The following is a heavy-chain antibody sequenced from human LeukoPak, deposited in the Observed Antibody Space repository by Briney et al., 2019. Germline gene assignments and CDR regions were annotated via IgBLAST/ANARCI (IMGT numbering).Heavy chain of an antibody. J-gene: IGHJ4*02. CDR3: ARNPPSSGWYHRSDY. CDR2: ISSSGSTI. CDR1: GFTSSDYY. V-gene: IGHV3-11*01. D-gene: IGHD6-19*01. Sequence: GGSLRLSCAASGFTSSDYYMSWIRQAPGKGLEWVSYISSSGSTIYYADSVKGRFTISRDNAKNSLYLQMNSLRAEDTAVYYCARNPPSSGWYHRSDYWGQGTLVTVSS.